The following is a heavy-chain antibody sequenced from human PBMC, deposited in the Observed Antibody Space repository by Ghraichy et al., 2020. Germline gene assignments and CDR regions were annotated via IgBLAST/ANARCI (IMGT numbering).Heavy chain of an antibody. D-gene: IGHD5-24*01. CDR2: ISSSSSTI. CDR3: ARGMAYYYYGMDV. Sequence: GESLNISCAASGFTFSSYSMNWVRQAPGKGLEWVSYISSSSSTIYYADSVKGRFTISRDNAKNSLYLQMNSLRDEDTAVYYCARGMAYYYYGMDVWGQGTTVTVSS. J-gene: IGHJ6*02. V-gene: IGHV3-48*02. CDR1: GFTFSSYS.